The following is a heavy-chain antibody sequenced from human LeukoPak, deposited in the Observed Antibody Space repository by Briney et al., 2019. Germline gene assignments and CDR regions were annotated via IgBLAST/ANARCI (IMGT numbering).Heavy chain of an antibody. J-gene: IGHJ3*02. CDR2: INHSGST. CDR1: GGSFSGYY. Sequence: SETLSLTCAVYGGSFSGYYWSWIRQPPGKGLEWIGEINHSGSTNYNPSLKSRVTISVDTSKNQFSLKLSSVTAADTAVYYCARDRPYSSSWFDAFDIWGQGTMVTVSS. V-gene: IGHV4-34*01. D-gene: IGHD6-13*01. CDR3: ARDRPYSSSWFDAFDI.